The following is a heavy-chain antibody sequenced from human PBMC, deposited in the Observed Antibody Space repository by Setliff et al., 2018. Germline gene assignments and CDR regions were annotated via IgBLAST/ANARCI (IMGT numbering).Heavy chain of an antibody. CDR3: ARTGTYRYFDH. D-gene: IGHD1-1*01. V-gene: IGHV4-39*01. CDR1: GASISSGTYY. J-gene: IGHJ4*02. CDR2: IHYLGTT. Sequence: SETLSLTCTVSGASISSGTYYWGWIRQPPGKGLEWIGRIHYLGTTYSNASLASRLTMSVDTSKNQFSLRLNSVTAADTAVYYCARTGTYRYFDHWGQGTLVTVSS.